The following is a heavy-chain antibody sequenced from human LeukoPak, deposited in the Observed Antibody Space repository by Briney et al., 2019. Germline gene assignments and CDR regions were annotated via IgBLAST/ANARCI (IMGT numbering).Heavy chain of an antibody. CDR2: IIPIFGTA. V-gene: IGHV1-69*13. D-gene: IGHD2-15*01. J-gene: IGHJ5*02. Sequence: SVKVSCKASGGTFSSYAISWVRQAPGQGLEWMGGIIPIFGTANYAQKFQGRVTITADESTSTAYMELSSLRSEDTAVYYCARESIVVVVAARWFDPWGQGTLVTVSS. CDR3: ARESIVVVVAARWFDP. CDR1: GGTFSSYA.